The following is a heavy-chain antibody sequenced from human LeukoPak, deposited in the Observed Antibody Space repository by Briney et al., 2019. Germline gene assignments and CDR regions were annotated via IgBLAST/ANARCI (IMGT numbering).Heavy chain of an antibody. CDR3: ASLSSGGYVH. Sequence: PSETLSLTCTVSGGSITFSSYYWGWIRQPPGKGLEWIGTIYYDGSTYYNPSLKTRVTMSVDTSKNQFSLKVTSVTTADTAVYFCASLSSGGYVHWGQGPLVTVSS. CDR1: GGSITFSSYY. V-gene: IGHV4-39*01. D-gene: IGHD5-12*01. J-gene: IGHJ4*02. CDR2: IYYDGST.